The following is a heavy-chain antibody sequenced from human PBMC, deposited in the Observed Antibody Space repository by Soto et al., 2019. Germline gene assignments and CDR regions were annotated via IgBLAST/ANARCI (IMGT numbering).Heavy chain of an antibody. D-gene: IGHD3-10*01. CDR1: GYTFTSYG. V-gene: IGHV1-18*01. CDR3: GGAVKITMVGGVFIGGMLDY. Sequence: QVQLVQSGAEVKKPGASVKVSCKASGYTFTSYGISWVRQAPGQGLEWMGWISAYNGNTNYAQKLQGRVTMTTDTSRRTAYMELRSLRSDDAAVYYWGGAVKITMVGGVFIGGMLDYWGRGPLFTVSS. J-gene: IGHJ4*02. CDR2: ISAYNGNT.